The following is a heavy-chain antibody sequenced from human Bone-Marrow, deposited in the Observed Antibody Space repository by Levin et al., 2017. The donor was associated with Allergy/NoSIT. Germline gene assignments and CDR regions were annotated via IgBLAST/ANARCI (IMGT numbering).Heavy chain of an antibody. CDR2: VDPNSGDT. J-gene: IGHJ4*02. D-gene: IGHD4-17*01. CDR1: GYTLTANY. V-gene: IGHV1-2*02. Sequence: RASVKVSCKASGYTLTANYMHWVRQAPGQGLEWMAWVDPNSGDTYYAQKFQGRVTVTRDTSINTAYMEVTRVASDDTAMYYCATDFPTGTSAFGYWGQGTLVTVSS. CDR3: ATDFPTGTSAFGY.